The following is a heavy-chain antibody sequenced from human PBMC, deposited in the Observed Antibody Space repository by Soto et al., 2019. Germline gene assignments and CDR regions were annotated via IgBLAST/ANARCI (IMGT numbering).Heavy chain of an antibody. V-gene: IGHV3-53*01. CDR1: GFTVSSNY. CDR3: ARGPAIDYGMDV. D-gene: IGHD3-22*01. Sequence: EVQLVESGGGLIQPGGSLRLSCAASGFTVSSNYMSWVRQAPGKGLEWVSVIYSGGSTYYADSVKGRFTISRDNSKNTLSVQMNSLRDEDTAVYYCARGPAIDYGMDVWGQGTTVTVSS. CDR2: IYSGGST. J-gene: IGHJ6*02.